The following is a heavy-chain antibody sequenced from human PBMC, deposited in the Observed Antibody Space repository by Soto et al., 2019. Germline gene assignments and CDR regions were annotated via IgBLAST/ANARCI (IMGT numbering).Heavy chain of an antibody. CDR2: IYYGGST. V-gene: IGHV4-30-4*02. CDR1: GGSISSGDYY. CDR3: ASWFLVPAATDYYYYGMGV. Sequence: SDILPLTCTVSGGSISSGDYYWSWIRQPPGNGLEWIGYIYYGGSTYYNPSLKSRVTMSVDTSKNQFSLKLSSVTAADTAVYYCASWFLVPAATDYYYYGMGVWGQGTTVTVCS. D-gene: IGHD2-2*01. J-gene: IGHJ6*02.